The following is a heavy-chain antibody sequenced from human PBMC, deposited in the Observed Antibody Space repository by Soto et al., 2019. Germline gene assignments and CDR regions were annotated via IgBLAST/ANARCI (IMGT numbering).Heavy chain of an antibody. CDR3: ARGGAYYDFWSGYYTYYYYGMDV. CDR2: TYYRFKWYN. CDR1: GDSVSSNSAA. D-gene: IGHD3-3*01. V-gene: IGHV6-1*01. J-gene: IGHJ6*02. Sequence: PSQTLSLTCAISGDSVSSNSAAWNWIRQSPSRGLEWLGRTYYRFKWYNDYAVSVKSRISINPDTSKNQFSLQLNSVTPEDTAVYYCARGGAYYDFWSGYYTYYYYGMDVWGQVTTVTVSS.